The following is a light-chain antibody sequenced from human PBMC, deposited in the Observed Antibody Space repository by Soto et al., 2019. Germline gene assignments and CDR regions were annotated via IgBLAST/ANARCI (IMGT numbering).Light chain of an antibody. Sequence: IVLTHSPGTLSLSPGERTTLSCRASQSVSSSNLLWYQQKRGQAPRLLIYGAYKRATGIPDRFSGSGSGTDFTLTISRLEPEDFALYYCQHYGNSPPYTFGQGTKVDIK. CDR2: GAY. J-gene: IGKJ2*01. CDR3: QHYGNSPPYT. V-gene: IGKV3-20*01. CDR1: QSVSSSN.